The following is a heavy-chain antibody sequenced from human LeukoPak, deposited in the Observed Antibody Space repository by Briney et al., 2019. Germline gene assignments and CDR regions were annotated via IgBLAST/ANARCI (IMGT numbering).Heavy chain of an antibody. J-gene: IGHJ4*02. V-gene: IGHV3-15*01. CDR1: GFIFSNAW. CDR3: NNYDHYDNTGASDY. D-gene: IGHD3-22*01. CDR2: IKSKTDGGTT. Sequence: GVSLRLSCAASGFIFSNAWMSWVRQAPGKGLEWVGRIKSKTDGGTTDYAAPVKGRFTISRDDSKNTLYLQMNSLKTEDTAVYYCNNYDHYDNTGASDYWGQGTLVTVSS.